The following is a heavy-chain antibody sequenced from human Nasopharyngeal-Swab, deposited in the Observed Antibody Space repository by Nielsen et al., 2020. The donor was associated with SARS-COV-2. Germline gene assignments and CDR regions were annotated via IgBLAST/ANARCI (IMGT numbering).Heavy chain of an antibody. D-gene: IGHD5-18*01. V-gene: IGHV3-53*04. CDR2: IYSGGST. Sequence: GESLKISCAASGFTVSSNYVSWVRQAPGKGLEWVSVIYSGGSTYYADSVKGRFTISRHNSKNTLYLQMNSLRAEDTAVYYCARVDTAMAASDYWGQGTLVTVSS. CDR3: ARVDTAMAASDY. J-gene: IGHJ4*02. CDR1: GFTVSSNY.